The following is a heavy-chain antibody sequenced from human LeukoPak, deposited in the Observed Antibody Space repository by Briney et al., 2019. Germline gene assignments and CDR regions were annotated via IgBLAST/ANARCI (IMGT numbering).Heavy chain of an antibody. CDR1: GGSISSSSYY. J-gene: IGHJ3*02. V-gene: IGHV4-39*07. D-gene: IGHD5-18*01. Sequence: SETLSLTCTVSGGSISSSSYYWGWIRQPPGKGLEWIGSIYYSGSTYYNPSLKSRVTISVASSKNQFSLKLSSVTAADTAVYYCARSLYRYGADASDIWGQGTMVTVSS. CDR3: ARSLYRYGADASDI. CDR2: IYYSGST.